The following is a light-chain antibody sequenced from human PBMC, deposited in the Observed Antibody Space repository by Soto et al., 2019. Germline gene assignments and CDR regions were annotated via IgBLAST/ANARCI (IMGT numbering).Light chain of an antibody. J-gene: IGLJ1*01. V-gene: IGLV1-40*01. CDR3: QSYDSTLSDRYV. Sequence: QSVLTQPPSVSGVPGQRVIISCTGSSSNIGAGYDVHWYQQRPGTAPKLLIFGNNNRPSGVPDRFSGSKSGTSASLAITGLQAEDEGDYYCQSYDSTLSDRYVFGTGTKVTVL. CDR2: GNN. CDR1: SSNIGAGYD.